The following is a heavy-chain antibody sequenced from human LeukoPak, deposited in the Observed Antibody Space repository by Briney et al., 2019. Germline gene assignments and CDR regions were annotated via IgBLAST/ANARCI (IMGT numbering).Heavy chain of an antibody. Sequence: QTGGSLRLSCAASGFTFRSYSMNWVRQGPGKGLEWVANIKQDGSEKYYVDSVKGRFTISRDNAKNSLYLQMNSLRAEDTAVYYCASGSPGPYYYYYYGMDVRGQGTTVTVSS. CDR2: IKQDGSEK. CDR1: GFTFRSYS. J-gene: IGHJ6*02. V-gene: IGHV3-7*01. CDR3: ASGSPGPYYYYYYGMDV.